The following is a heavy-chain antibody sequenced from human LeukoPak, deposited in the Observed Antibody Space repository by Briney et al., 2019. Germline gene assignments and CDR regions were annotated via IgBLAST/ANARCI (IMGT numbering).Heavy chain of an antibody. J-gene: IGHJ6*04. CDR3: ARDSTGASV. CDR2: VYRGGDT. Sequence: GGSLRLSCAASGFSLSINYVSWGRPAPGKGLEWVSAVYRGGDTSYLESVRGRFGISRDNSKKTIHHQMKGLTPEDTAMYYCARDSTGASVWGKGTTVTVSS. D-gene: IGHD1-14*01. CDR1: GFSLSINY. V-gene: IGHV3-53*01.